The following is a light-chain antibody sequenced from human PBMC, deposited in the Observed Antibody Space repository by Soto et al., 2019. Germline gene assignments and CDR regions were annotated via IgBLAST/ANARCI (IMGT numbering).Light chain of an antibody. Sequence: EIVMTQSPANLSVSPGERAALSCRASQSVSGNLAWYQQTPGQAPRLLIYGASTRATGIPARFSGSGFGTEFTLTISSLKSEDFAVYYCQQYNYRPPAFGQGTRLEIK. CDR3: QQYNYRPPA. J-gene: IGKJ5*01. V-gene: IGKV3-15*01. CDR1: QSVSGN. CDR2: GAS.